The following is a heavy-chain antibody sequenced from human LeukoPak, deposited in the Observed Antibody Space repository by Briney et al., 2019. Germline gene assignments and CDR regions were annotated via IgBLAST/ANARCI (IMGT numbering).Heavy chain of an antibody. Sequence: PSETLSLTCAVYGGSFSGYYWSWLRQPPGKGLEWIGEINHSGSTNYNPSLKSRVTISVDTSKNQFSLKLSSVTAADTAVYYCARDKTVTALGDYYYYMDVWGKGTTVTVSS. J-gene: IGHJ6*03. CDR2: INHSGST. V-gene: IGHV4-34*01. CDR1: GGSFSGYY. CDR3: ARDKTVTALGDYYYYMDV. D-gene: IGHD4-11*01.